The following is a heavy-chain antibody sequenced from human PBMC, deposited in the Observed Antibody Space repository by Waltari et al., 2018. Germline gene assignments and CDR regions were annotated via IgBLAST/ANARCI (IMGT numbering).Heavy chain of an antibody. J-gene: IGHJ4*02. V-gene: IGHV1-69*05. CDR3: ASLTEQWLQKGESGFDY. CDR1: GGTFSSYA. D-gene: IGHD6-19*01. Sequence: QVQLVQSGAEVKKPGSSVKVSCKASGGTFSSYAISWVRQAPGQGLEWMGGSIPIFGTANYAQKFQGRVTITTDESTSTAYMELSSLRSEDTAVYYCASLTEQWLQKGESGFDYWGQGTLVTVSS. CDR2: SIPIFGTA.